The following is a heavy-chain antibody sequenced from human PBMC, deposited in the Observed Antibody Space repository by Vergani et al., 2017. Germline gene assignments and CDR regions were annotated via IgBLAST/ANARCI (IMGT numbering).Heavy chain of an antibody. D-gene: IGHD4-23*01. J-gene: IGHJ1*01. Sequence: QVQLVESGGGVVQPGRSLRLSCAASGFTFSSYGMHWVRQAAGKGLEWVAVISYDGSNKYYADSVKGRFTISRDNSKNTLYLQMNSLRAEDTAVYYCAKGTVATEYFQHWGQGTLVTVSS. V-gene: IGHV3-30*18. CDR3: AKGTVATEYFQH. CDR1: GFTFSSYG. CDR2: ISYDGSNK.